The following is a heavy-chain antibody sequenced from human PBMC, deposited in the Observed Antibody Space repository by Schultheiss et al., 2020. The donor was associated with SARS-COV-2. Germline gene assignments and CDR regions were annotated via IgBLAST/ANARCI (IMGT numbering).Heavy chain of an antibody. Sequence: GGSLRLSCAASGFTFSSYSMNWVRQAPGKGLEWVSYISSSSSTIYYADSVKGRFTISRDNAKNSLYLQMNSLRAEDTAVYYCARALAGTLHYFDYWGQGTLVTVSS. CDR1: GFTFSSYS. CDR2: ISSSSSTI. V-gene: IGHV3-48*04. D-gene: IGHD6-19*01. CDR3: ARALAGTLHYFDY. J-gene: IGHJ4*02.